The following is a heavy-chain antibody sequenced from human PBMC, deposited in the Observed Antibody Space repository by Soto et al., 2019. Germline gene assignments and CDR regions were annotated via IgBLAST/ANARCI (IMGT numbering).Heavy chain of an antibody. V-gene: IGHV3-33*01. CDR1: GFTFSSYG. J-gene: IGHJ4*02. CDR2: IWYDGSNK. CDR3: ARGAYYFDY. Sequence: QVQLVESGGGVVQPGRSLRLSCAASGFTFSSYGMHWVRQAPGKGLEWVAVIWYDGSNKYYADSVKGRFTISRDNSKNTLYLQMNSLRAEDTAAYYCARGAYYFDYWGQGTLVTVSS.